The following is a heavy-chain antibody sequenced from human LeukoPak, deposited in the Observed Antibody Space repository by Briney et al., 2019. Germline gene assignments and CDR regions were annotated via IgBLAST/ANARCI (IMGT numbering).Heavy chain of an antibody. CDR3: ARVYYSNSYDYWYFDL. V-gene: IGHV4-38-2*02. CDR2: IPHSEST. CDR1: GYSTSSGFY. D-gene: IGHD6-13*01. Sequence: SETLSLTCSVSGYSTSSGFYWGWIRQSPGKGLEWIGSIPHSESTYYNPSLKSRVTISVDTSKNHFSLKLTSVTAADTAVYYCARVYYSNSYDYWYFDLWGRGTLVTVSS. J-gene: IGHJ2*01.